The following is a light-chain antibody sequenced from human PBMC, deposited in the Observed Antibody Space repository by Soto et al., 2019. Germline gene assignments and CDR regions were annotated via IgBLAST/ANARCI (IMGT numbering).Light chain of an antibody. CDR2: EVS. V-gene: IGLV2-18*02. Sequence: QSALTKPPSVTGSPGESVTISCTGTNSDVGSYNRVSWYQQPPGTAPKLMISEVSNRPSGVPDRFSGSKSGNTASLTISGLQAEDEADYYCSSYTSSSTYVFGTGTKVTVL. J-gene: IGLJ1*01. CDR1: NSDVGSYNR. CDR3: SSYTSSSTYV.